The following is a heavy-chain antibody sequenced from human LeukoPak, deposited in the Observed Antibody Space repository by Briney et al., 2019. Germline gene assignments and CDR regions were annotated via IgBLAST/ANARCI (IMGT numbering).Heavy chain of an antibody. Sequence: SETLSLTCTVSGGSISSYYWSWIRQPPGKGLEWIGYIYYSGSTNYNPSLKSRVTISVDTSQKQFYLKLSSVTAADTAVYYCARDGYSGSDALWGQGTLVTVSS. V-gene: IGHV4-59*01. J-gene: IGHJ4*02. D-gene: IGHD5-12*01. CDR1: GGSISSYY. CDR2: IYYSGST. CDR3: ARDGYSGSDAL.